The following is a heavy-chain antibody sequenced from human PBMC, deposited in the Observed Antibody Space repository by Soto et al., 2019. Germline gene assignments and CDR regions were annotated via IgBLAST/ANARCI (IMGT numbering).Heavy chain of an antibody. V-gene: IGHV4-59*01. CDR1: GGSISSYY. CDR3: AAPPRY. CDR2: IYNSGNT. J-gene: IGHJ4*02. Sequence: SETLCLTCTVAGGSISSYYWNWIRKPPGKGLEWIGYIYNSGNTNYNPSLRSRVTISVDTSKNQFSLKLTSVTAADTAVYYCAAPPRYWGQGTLVTVSS. D-gene: IGHD6-6*01.